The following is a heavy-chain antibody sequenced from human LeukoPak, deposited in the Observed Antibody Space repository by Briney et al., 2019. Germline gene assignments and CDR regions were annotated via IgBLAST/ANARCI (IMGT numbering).Heavy chain of an antibody. V-gene: IGHV3-9*01. D-gene: IGHD2-15*01. CDR1: GFTFDDYA. CDR2: ISWNSGSI. CDR3: ARNVGWFRFDY. Sequence: GGSLRLSCAASGFTFDDYAMHWVRQAPGKGLEWVSGISWNSGSIGYADSVKGRFTISRDNAKNSLYLQMNSLRAEDTAVYYCARNVGWFRFDYWGQGTLVTVSS. J-gene: IGHJ4*02.